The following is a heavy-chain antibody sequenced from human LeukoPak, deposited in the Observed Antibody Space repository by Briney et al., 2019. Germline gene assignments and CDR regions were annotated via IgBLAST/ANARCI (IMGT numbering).Heavy chain of an antibody. CDR2: KSYDGNSE. CDR3: AKAEYDFWSQNWFDP. Sequence: GGSLRLSCAASGFTLSNYGMHWVRQAPGKGLEWVAVKSYDGNSEYYADSVKGRFTVSRDNAKNTLYLQMNSLRAEDTAVYYCAKAEYDFWSQNWFDPWGQGTLVTVSS. V-gene: IGHV3-30*18. CDR1: GFTLSNYG. J-gene: IGHJ5*02. D-gene: IGHD3-3*01.